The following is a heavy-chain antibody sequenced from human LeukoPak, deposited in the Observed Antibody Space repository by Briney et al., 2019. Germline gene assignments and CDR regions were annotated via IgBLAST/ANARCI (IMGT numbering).Heavy chain of an antibody. CDR1: GFIFSSYG. CDR3: AKDRGGSFPPEYFQH. V-gene: IGHV3-30*02. J-gene: IGHJ1*01. D-gene: IGHD1-26*01. CDR2: IRYDGRNK. Sequence: GGSLRLSCAASGFIFSSYGMHWVRQAPGKGLEWVAFIRYDGRNKYYADSVKGRFTISRDNSKDTLYLQMNSLRAEDTAVYYCAKDRGGSFPPEYFQHWGQGTLVTVSS.